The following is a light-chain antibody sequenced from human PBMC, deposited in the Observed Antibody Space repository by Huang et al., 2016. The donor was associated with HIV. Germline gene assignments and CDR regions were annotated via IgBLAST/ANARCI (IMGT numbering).Light chain of an antibody. V-gene: IGKV4-1*01. CDR2: WAT. Sequence: DIVMTQSPDSLAVSPGERATINCKSSQSLLYSLSKKNYLAWFKQNPGRPPKLLIYWATTRESGVPDRFSGSGSGTDFTLTINNLQAEDVAVYFCLQYYSVPQTFGHGTKVEIK. J-gene: IGKJ1*01. CDR1: QSLLYSLSKKNY. CDR3: LQYYSVPQT.